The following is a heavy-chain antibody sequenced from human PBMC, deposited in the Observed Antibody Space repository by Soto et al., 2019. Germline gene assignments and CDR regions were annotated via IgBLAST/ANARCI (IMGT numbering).Heavy chain of an antibody. J-gene: IGHJ6*02. CDR2: ISAYNGNT. V-gene: IGHV1-18*01. CDR1: GYSFTSYG. Sequence: ASVKVSCKASGYSFTSYGIRWVRQAPGQGLEWMGWISAYNGNTNYAQKLQCRVTMTTDTSTSTAYMELRSVRSDDTAVYYCATGYYYYGMDVWGQGTTVTVSS. CDR3: ATGYYYYGMDV.